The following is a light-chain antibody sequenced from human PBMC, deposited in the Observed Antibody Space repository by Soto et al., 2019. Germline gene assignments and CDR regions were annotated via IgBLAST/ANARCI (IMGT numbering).Light chain of an antibody. J-gene: IGKJ4*01. CDR2: AAS. CDR3: QQVHSYPFT. V-gene: IGKV1-9*01. Sequence: DMQLTQSPSLLSASVGERVTITCRASQGISTSLAWYQQKPGKAPKLLIYAASTVQSGVPSRFSGSGSGTDFTLTISSLQPEDFATFYCQQVHSYPFTFGGGTKVAIK. CDR1: QGISTS.